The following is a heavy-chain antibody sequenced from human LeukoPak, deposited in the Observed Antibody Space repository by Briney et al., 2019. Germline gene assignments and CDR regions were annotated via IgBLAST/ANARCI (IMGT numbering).Heavy chain of an antibody. D-gene: IGHD6-19*01. CDR2: INPNSGGT. CDR1: GYTFTGYY. J-gene: IGHJ4*02. V-gene: IGHV1-2*02. CDR3: ARVAVAGTGGY. Sequence: ASVTVSCKASGYTFTGYYMRWGRQAPGQGLEWMGWINPNSGGTNYAQKFQGRVTMTRDTSISTAYMELSRLRSDDTAVYYCARVAVAGTGGYWGQGTLVTVSS.